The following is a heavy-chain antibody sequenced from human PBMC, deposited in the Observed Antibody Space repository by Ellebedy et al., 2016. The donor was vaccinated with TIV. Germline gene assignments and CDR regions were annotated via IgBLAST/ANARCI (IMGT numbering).Heavy chain of an antibody. CDR3: ARTVVPATNDYYYYMDV. Sequence: GGSLRLSCKGSGYSFTSYWIGWVRQMPGKGLEWMGIIYPGDSDTRYSPSFQGQVTISADKSISTAYLQWSSLKASDTAIYYCARTVVPATNDYYYYMDVWGKGTTVTVSS. D-gene: IGHD2-2*01. V-gene: IGHV5-51*01. J-gene: IGHJ6*03. CDR1: GYSFTSYW. CDR2: IYPGDSDT.